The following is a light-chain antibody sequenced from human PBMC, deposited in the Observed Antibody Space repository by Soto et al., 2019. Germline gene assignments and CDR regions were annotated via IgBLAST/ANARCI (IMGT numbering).Light chain of an antibody. CDR1: QSVSSSY. J-gene: IGKJ5*01. V-gene: IGKV3-11*01. CDR3: QHRYNWLIT. Sequence: EIVFTHSPGTLSLSPGEISTLSCRASQSVSSSYLAWYQQKPGQAPRLLIYDASNRATGIPARFSGSGSGTDFTLTISSLEPEDFAVYYCQHRYNWLITFGQGTRLEIK. CDR2: DAS.